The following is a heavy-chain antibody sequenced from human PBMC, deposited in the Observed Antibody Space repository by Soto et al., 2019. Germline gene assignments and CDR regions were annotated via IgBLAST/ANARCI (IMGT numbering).Heavy chain of an antibody. V-gene: IGHV3-23*01. CDR1: GFTFSSYA. Sequence: EVQLLESGGGLVQPGGSLRLSCAASGFTFSSYAMSWVRQAPGKGLEWVSIISGSGGSTYYADSVKGRFTISRDNSKNTLYLQMNGLRAEARAVYYCAKGDYYDFWSCYYYYFDCWGQGTMVTVSS. J-gene: IGHJ4*02. CDR2: ISGSGGST. CDR3: AKGDYYDFWSCYYYYFDC. D-gene: IGHD3-3*01.